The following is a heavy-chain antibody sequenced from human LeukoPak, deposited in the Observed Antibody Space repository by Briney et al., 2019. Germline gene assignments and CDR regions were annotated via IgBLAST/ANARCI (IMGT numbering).Heavy chain of an antibody. D-gene: IGHD4-4*01. CDR1: GFTFSSYA. V-gene: IGHV3-23*01. J-gene: IGHJ4*02. Sequence: PGGSLRLSCAASGFTFSSYAMSWVRQAPGKGLEWVSAISGSGGSTYYADPVKGRFTISRDNSKNTLYLQMNSLRAEDTAVYYCAKIPDDYSTRGFDYWGQGTLVTVSS. CDR3: AKIPDDYSTRGFDY. CDR2: ISGSGGST.